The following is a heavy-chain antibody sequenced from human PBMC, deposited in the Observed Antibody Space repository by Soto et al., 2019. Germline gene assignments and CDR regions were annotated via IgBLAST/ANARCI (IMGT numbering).Heavy chain of an antibody. D-gene: IGHD2-2*01. V-gene: IGHV1-3*01. CDR2: INAGNGNT. J-gene: IGHJ4*02. CDR1: GYTFTSYA. CDR3: ARYPIGLCSPFFDY. Sequence: ASVKVSCKASGYTFTSYAMHWVRQAPGQRLEWMGWINAGNGNTKYSQKFQGRVTITRDTSASTAYMELSSLRSEDTAVYYCARYPIGLCSPFFDYWDRGPLVTAAS.